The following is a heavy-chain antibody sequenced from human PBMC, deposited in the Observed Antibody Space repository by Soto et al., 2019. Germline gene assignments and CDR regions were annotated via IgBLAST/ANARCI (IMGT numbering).Heavy chain of an antibody. J-gene: IGHJ3*02. D-gene: IGHD7-27*01. CDR3: ARINWGDAFDI. CDR1: GFTFSSYG. CDR2: IWYDGSNK. V-gene: IGHV3-33*01. Sequence: ESGGGVVQPGRSLRLSCAASGFTFSSYGMHWVRQAPGKGLEWVAVIWYDGSNKYYADSVKGRFTISRDNSKNTLYLQMNSLRAEDTAVYYCARINWGDAFDIWGQGTMVTVSS.